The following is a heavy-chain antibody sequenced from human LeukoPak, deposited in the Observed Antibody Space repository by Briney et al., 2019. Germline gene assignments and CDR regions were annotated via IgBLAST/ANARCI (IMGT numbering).Heavy chain of an antibody. Sequence: SQTFSLTCGISGDSVSSNSVTWNWIRQSPSRGLEWPGRTYYRSTWYNDYAVSVRGRITVNPDTSKNQFSLHLNSVTPEDTAVYYCARRLTQYDCFDPWGQGILVTVSS. CDR3: ARRLTQYDCFDP. CDR1: GDSVSSNSVT. J-gene: IGHJ5*02. V-gene: IGHV6-1*01. D-gene: IGHD2-2*01. CDR2: TYYRSTWYN.